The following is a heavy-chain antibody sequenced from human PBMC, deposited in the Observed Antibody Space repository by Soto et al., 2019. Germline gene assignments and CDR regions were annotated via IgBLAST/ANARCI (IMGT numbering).Heavy chain of an antibody. D-gene: IGHD2-15*01. V-gene: IGHV4-4*02. CDR2: IYHSGST. J-gene: IGHJ4*02. Sequence: LRETLSLTCTVSGGSISSSNWWSWVRQPPGKGLEWIGEIYHSGSTNYNPSLKSRVTISVDKSKNQFSLKLSSVTAADTAVYYCARRAVVVATPFDYWGQGTLVTVSS. CDR1: GGSISSSNW. CDR3: ARRAVVVATPFDY.